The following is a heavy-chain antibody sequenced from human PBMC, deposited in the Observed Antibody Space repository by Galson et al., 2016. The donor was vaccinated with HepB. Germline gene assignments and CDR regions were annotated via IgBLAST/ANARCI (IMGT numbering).Heavy chain of an antibody. V-gene: IGHV4-59*01. J-gene: IGHJ6*02. D-gene: IGHD2-2*01. CDR1: SGSINYYY. CDR2: IYYTGST. CDR3: ARGLPARPTDV. Sequence: ETLSLTCTVSSGSINYYYWSWIRQPPGKRLEWVGYIYYTGSTNSNPSLKSRVTISLDMSKSQISLKLNSVTTADTAVYYCARGLPARPTDVWGGGTTVIVSS.